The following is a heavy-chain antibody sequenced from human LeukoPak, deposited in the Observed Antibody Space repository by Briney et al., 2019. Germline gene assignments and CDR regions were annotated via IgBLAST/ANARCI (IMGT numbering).Heavy chain of an antibody. CDR2: INHSGST. V-gene: IGHV4-34*01. CDR1: GASFSGYY. Sequence: SGTLSLTCAVYGASFSGYYWSWIRQPPGKGLEWIGEINHSGSTNYNPSLKSRVTISVDTSKNQFSLNLSSVTAADTAVYYCARGGYSYGNGSFDYWGQGTLVTVSS. D-gene: IGHD5-18*01. CDR3: ARGGYSYGNGSFDY. J-gene: IGHJ4*02.